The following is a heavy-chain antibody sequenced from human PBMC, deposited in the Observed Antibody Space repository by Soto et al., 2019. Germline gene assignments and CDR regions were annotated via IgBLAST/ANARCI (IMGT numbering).Heavy chain of an antibody. D-gene: IGHD3-10*01. CDR3: AHRPEVRGVIIKGNWFDP. V-gene: IGHV2-5*02. Sequence: ESGPTLVNPTQTLTLTCTFSGFSLSTSGVGVGWIRQPPGKALEWLALIYWDDDKRYSPSLKSRLTITKDTSKNQVVLTMTNMDPVDTATYYCAHRPEVRGVIIKGNWFDPWGQGTLVTVS. J-gene: IGHJ5*02. CDR2: IYWDDDK. CDR1: GFSLSTSGVG.